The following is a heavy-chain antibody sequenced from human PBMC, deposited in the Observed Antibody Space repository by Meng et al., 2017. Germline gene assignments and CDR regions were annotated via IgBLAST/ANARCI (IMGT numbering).Heavy chain of an antibody. V-gene: IGHV3-30*05. CDR3: ANLWQRRNAFDI. Sequence: GESLKISCAASGFTFSSYSMSWVRQAPGKGLEWVAVISYDGSNKYYADSVKGRFTISRDNSKNTLYLQMISLRAEDTAVYYCANLWQRRNAFDIWGQGTMVTVSS. J-gene: IGHJ3*02. CDR2: ISYDGSNK. CDR1: GFTFSSYS. D-gene: IGHD2-21*01.